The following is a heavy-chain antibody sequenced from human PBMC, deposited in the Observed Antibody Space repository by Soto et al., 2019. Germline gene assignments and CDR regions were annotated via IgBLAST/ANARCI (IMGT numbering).Heavy chain of an antibody. CDR2: IWHDGSYK. CDR3: ARGNWKYGYFDY. J-gene: IGHJ4*02. V-gene: IGHV3-33*01. CDR1: GFTFSSSG. D-gene: IGHD1-1*01. Sequence: QVQLVESGGGVVQPGRSLRLSCAASGFTFSSSGMHWVRQAPGKGLEWVAVIWHDGSYKYKTDSVKGRFTISRDNSKNTLYLQMNSLSAEDTAVYYCARGNWKYGYFDYWGQGPLVTVSS.